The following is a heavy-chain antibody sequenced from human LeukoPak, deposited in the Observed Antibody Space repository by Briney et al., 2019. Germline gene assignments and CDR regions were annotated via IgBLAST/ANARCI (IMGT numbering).Heavy chain of an antibody. CDR2: IYYSGST. CDR3: ARLAGMGAARYFDY. J-gene: IGHJ4*02. Sequence: SETLSLTCTVSGGSISSSSYYWGWIRQPPGKGLEWIGSIYYSGSTYYNPSLKSRVTISVDTSKNQFSLKLSSVTAADTAVYYCARLAGMGAARYFDYWGQGTLVTVSS. V-gene: IGHV4-39*01. CDR1: GGSISSSSYY. D-gene: IGHD6-6*01.